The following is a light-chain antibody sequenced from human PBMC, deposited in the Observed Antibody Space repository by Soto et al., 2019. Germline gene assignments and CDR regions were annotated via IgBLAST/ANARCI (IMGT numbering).Light chain of an antibody. J-gene: IGKJ1*01. Sequence: DIQMTQSPSSLSASVGDRVTITCRASQGISNYLAWYQQKPGKVPKLLIYAASTLQSRVPSRFNGSGSGTYFTLTISSLQPEDVATYYCQKYNSAPRTFGQGTKVEIK. CDR3: QKYNSAPRT. CDR1: QGISNY. V-gene: IGKV1-27*01. CDR2: AAS.